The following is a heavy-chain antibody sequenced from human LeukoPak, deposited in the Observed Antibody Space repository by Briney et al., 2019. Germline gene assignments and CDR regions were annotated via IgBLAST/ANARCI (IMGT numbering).Heavy chain of an antibody. Sequence: SETLSLTCTVSGGSISSYYWSWIRQPPGKGLEWIGYIYYSGSTNYNPSLKSRVTISVDTSKNQFSLKPSSVTAADTAVYYCARHPYDILTGYENWFDPWGQGTLVTVSS. CDR1: GGSISSYY. D-gene: IGHD3-9*01. CDR2: IYYSGST. CDR3: ARHPYDILTGYENWFDP. J-gene: IGHJ5*02. V-gene: IGHV4-59*08.